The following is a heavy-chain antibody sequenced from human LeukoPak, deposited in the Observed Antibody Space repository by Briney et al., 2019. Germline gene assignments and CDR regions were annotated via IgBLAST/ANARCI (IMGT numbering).Heavy chain of an antibody. J-gene: IGHJ4*02. CDR3: VRDPEALDY. Sequence: GGSLRLSCAASGFTFSSYSMNWVRQAPGKGLEWVSYIRSSGNTIYYADSVRGRFTISRDNAKNSLYLQMNSLRAEDTAVYYCVRDPEALDYWGQGTLVTVSS. CDR2: IRSSGNTI. CDR1: GFTFSSYS. V-gene: IGHV3-48*01.